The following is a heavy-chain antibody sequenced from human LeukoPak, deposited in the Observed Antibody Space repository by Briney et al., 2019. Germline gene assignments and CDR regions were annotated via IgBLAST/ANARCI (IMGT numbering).Heavy chain of an antibody. J-gene: IGHJ4*02. CDR1: GFTFSSYA. Sequence: GGSLRLSCAASGFTFSSYAMSWVRQAPGKGLEWVSAISGSGGSTYYADSVKGRFTISRDNSKNTLYLQMNSLRAEDTAVYYRANDYGDTRGDYWGQGTLVTVSS. V-gene: IGHV3-23*01. CDR3: ANDYGDTRGDY. CDR2: ISGSGGST. D-gene: IGHD4-17*01.